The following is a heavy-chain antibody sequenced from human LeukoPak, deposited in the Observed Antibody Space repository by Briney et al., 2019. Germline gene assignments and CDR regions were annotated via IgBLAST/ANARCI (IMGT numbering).Heavy chain of an antibody. CDR2: ISGSGGST. V-gene: IGHV3-23*01. J-gene: IGHJ4*02. D-gene: IGHD3-3*01. CDR1: GFTFSSYA. Sequence: PGGSLRLSCAASGFTFSSYAMSWVRQAPGKGLEWVSAISGSGGSTYYADSVKGRFTISRDNSKNTLYLQMNSLRAEDTAVYYCAKVWYGFWSGQTDYWGQGTLVTVSS. CDR3: AKVWYGFWSGQTDY.